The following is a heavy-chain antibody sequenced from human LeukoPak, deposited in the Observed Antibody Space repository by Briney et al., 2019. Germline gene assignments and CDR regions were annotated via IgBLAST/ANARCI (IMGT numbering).Heavy chain of an antibody. J-gene: IGHJ5*02. D-gene: IGHD3-3*01. CDR3: ARDLESWFDP. CDR1: GFTFSSYG. CDR2: IWYDGSNK. V-gene: IGHV3-33*01. Sequence: GGSLRLSCAASGFTFSSYGMHWVRQAPGKGLERVAVIWYDGSNKYYADSVKGRFTISRDNSKNTLYLQMNSLRAEDTAVYYCARDLESWFDPWGQGTLVTVSS.